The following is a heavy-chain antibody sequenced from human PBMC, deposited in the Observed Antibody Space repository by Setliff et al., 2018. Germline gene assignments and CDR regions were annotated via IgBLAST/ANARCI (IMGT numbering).Heavy chain of an antibody. CDR1: GFTFSDYY. V-gene: IGHV4-39*01. CDR3: ARRSQGRWYEVGWFDP. D-gene: IGHD6-13*01. CDR2: MYYNGDT. J-gene: IGHJ5*02. Sequence: PGGSLRLSCATSGFTFSDYYMSWIRQTPGKGLEWIGSMYYNGDTYYNPSLKSQVTMSVDTSRNQFSLKLSSVTAADTAIYYCARRSQGRWYEVGWFDPWGQGTLVTVSS.